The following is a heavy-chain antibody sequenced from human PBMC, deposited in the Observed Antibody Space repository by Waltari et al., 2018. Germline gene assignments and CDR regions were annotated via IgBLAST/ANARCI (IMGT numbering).Heavy chain of an antibody. CDR2: IIPSLGTA. CDR3: ARTQPGDIVATMFDY. Sequence: QVQLVQSGAEVKKPGSSVKVSCKASGGTFSSYAISWVRQAPGQGLEWMGGIIPSLGTANYAQKFQGRVTITADESTSTAYMELSSLRSEDTAGYYCARTQPGDIVATMFDYWGQGTLVTVSA. V-gene: IGHV1-69*13. D-gene: IGHD5-12*01. CDR1: GGTFSSYA. J-gene: IGHJ4*02.